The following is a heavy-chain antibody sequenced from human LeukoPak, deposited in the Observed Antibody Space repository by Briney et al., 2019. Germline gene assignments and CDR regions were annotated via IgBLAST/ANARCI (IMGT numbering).Heavy chain of an antibody. CDR3: ARACSGGSCYSYTFDY. V-gene: IGHV4-61*01. Sequence: SETLSLTCTVSGGSVSSGSYYWSWIRQPPGKGLEWIGYIYYSGGTNYNPSLKSRVTISVDTSKNQFSLKLSSVTAADTVVYYCARACSGGSCYSYTFDYWGQGTLVTVSS. D-gene: IGHD2-15*01. CDR2: IYYSGGT. J-gene: IGHJ4*02. CDR1: GGSVSSGSYY.